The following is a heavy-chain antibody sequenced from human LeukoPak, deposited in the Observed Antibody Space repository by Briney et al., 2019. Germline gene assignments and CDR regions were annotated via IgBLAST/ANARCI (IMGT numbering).Heavy chain of an antibody. V-gene: IGHV3-49*03. CDR2: IRSKAYGGTT. Sequence: GGSLRLSCAASGITVSSSYMSWFRQAPGKGLEWVGFIRSKAYGGTTEYAASVKGRFTISRDDSKSIAYLQMNSLKTEDTAVYYCTRGYGSGRNWFDPWGQGTLVTVSS. D-gene: IGHD3-10*01. J-gene: IGHJ5*02. CDR3: TRGYGSGRNWFDP. CDR1: GITVSSSY.